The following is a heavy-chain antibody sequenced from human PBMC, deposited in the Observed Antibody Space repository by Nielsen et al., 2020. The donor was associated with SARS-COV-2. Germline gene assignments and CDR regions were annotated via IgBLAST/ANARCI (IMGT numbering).Heavy chain of an antibody. J-gene: IGHJ5*02. CDR3: ARRVQPNYYGSGSYHWFDP. CDR1: GFTFSSYW. Sequence: GGSLRLSCAASGFTFSSYWMSWVRQAPGKGLEWVANIKQGGSEKYYVDSVKGRFTISRDNAKNSLYLQMNSLRAEDTAVYYCARRVQPNYYGSGSYHWFDPWGQGTLVTVSS. CDR2: IKQGGSEK. V-gene: IGHV3-7*03. D-gene: IGHD3-10*01.